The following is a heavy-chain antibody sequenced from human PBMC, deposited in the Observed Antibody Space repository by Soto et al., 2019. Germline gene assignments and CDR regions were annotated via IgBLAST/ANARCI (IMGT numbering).Heavy chain of an antibody. Sequence: PGGSPRLSCAASGFTFSSYWMNWVRQDPGKGLEWVANIKQDGSEKYYVDSVKGRFTISRDNAKNSLYLQMNSLRAEDSAVYNCTRDKWLLCFGFDVWGQRTTATASS. V-gene: IGHV3-7*01. CDR1: GFTFSSYW. CDR3: TRDKWLLCFGFDV. CDR2: IKQDGSEK. D-gene: IGHD3-10*02. J-gene: IGHJ6*01.